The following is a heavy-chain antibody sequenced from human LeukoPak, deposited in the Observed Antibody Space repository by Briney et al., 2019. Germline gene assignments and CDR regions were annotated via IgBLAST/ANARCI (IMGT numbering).Heavy chain of an antibody. CDR1: GFSFSSYA. CDR3: AKYLSAKGPPYALEV. J-gene: IGHJ6*02. CDR2: INSSGGST. V-gene: IGHV3-23*01. Sequence: PGGSLRLSCATFGFSFSSYAMSWVRQAPGKGLEWVSAINSSGGSTYYANSVKGRFTISRDNSKYTLYLQMNSLRAEDTAVYYCAKYLSAKGPPYALEVWGQGTTVTVSS.